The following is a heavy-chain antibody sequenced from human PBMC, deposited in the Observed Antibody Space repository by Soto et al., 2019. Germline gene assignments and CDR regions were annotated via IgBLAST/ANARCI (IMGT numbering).Heavy chain of an antibody. D-gene: IGHD6-13*01. CDR3: ARIRGSPRDPHADDI. CDR2: IFSNDEK. Sequence: QVTLKESGPVLVKPTETLTLTCTVSGFSLSNARMGVSWIRQPPGKALEWLAHIFSNDEKSYSTSLKSRLTISKDTSKSQVVLTMTNIDLVDTATYYCARIRGSPRDPHADDIWGQGTMVTVSS. J-gene: IGHJ3*02. CDR1: GFSLSNARMG. V-gene: IGHV2-26*01.